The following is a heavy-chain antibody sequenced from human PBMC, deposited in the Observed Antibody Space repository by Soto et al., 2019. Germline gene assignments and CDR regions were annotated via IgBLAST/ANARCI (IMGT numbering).Heavy chain of an antibody. Sequence: GGSLRLSCAASGFPFSSYGMNWVRQAPGKGLEWVSAISGSDGTTHYADSVRGRFTISRDNSNNTVFLQMNRLRVEDTGLYYCAGGSSSWYVSFDYWGQGILVTVSS. V-gene: IGHV3-23*01. CDR2: ISGSDGTT. CDR1: GFPFSSYG. J-gene: IGHJ4*02. D-gene: IGHD6-13*01. CDR3: AGGSSSWYVSFDY.